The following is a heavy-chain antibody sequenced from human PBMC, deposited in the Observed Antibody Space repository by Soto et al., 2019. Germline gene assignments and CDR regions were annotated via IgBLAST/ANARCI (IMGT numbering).Heavy chain of an antibody. CDR1: GLTFNNYV. Sequence: PGGSLRLSCAVSGLTFNNYVMSWVRQAPGKGLEWVSSISESGGSADYADSVKGRFIISRDNSKNTLYLQMNSLRDEDTAVYYCARDIVVVITTSYYGMDVWGQGTTVTVSS. V-gene: IGHV3-23*01. CDR3: ARDIVVVITTSYYGMDV. D-gene: IGHD3-22*01. CDR2: ISESGGSA. J-gene: IGHJ6*02.